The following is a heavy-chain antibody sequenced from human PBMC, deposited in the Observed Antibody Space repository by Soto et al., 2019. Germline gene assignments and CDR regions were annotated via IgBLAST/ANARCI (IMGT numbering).Heavy chain of an antibody. Sequence: QVQLVESGGGVVQPGRSLRLSCAASGFTFCSYGMHWVRQAPGKGLEWVAVISYDGSNKYYADSVKGRFTISRDNSKNTLYLQMNSLRAEDTAVYYCATKMSGSSVYWGQGTLVTVSS. V-gene: IGHV3-30*03. CDR3: ATKMSGSSVY. CDR1: GFTFCSYG. D-gene: IGHD1-26*01. J-gene: IGHJ4*02. CDR2: ISYDGSNK.